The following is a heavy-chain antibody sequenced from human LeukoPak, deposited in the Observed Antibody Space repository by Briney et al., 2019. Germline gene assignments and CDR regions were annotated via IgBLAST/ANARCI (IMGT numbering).Heavy chain of an antibody. CDR3: ATDRGWRTSGYYLYYFEY. CDR1: GFTFSSYG. V-gene: IGHV3-30*03. J-gene: IGHJ4*02. D-gene: IGHD3-3*01. Sequence: PGGSLRLSCAASGFTFSSYGINWVRQAPGKGLEWVAVISYDGSNKYYADSVKGRFTISRDNSKNTLYLQMNSLRAEDTAVYYCATDRGWRTSGYYLYYFEYWGQGTLVTYSS. CDR2: ISYDGSNK.